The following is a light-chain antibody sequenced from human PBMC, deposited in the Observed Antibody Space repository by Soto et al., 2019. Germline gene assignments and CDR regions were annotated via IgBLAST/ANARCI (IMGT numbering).Light chain of an antibody. V-gene: IGKV3-20*01. CDR2: GGS. CDR1: QSVSSSS. CDR3: QQYGSSSYT. J-gene: IGKJ2*01. Sequence: EIVLTQSPGTLSLSPGERATLSCRASQSVSSSSLAWYQQKPCQAPRLLIYGGSSRATGIPDRFSGSGSGTDLTLTISRLEPEDFAVYYCQQYGSSSYTFGQGTQLEIK.